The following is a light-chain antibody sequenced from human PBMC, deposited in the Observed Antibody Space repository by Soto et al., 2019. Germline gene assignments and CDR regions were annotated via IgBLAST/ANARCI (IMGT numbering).Light chain of an antibody. CDR2: GAS. CDR3: QQYNNWPLT. J-gene: IGKJ5*01. V-gene: IGKV3-20*01. CDR1: QSVSSSY. Sequence: EIVLTQSPGTLSLSPVERATLSCMASQSVSSSYLAWYQQKPGQAPRLLIYGASSRATGIPDRFSGSGSGTDFTLTISSLQSEDFAVYYCQQYNNWPLTFGQGTRLEIK.